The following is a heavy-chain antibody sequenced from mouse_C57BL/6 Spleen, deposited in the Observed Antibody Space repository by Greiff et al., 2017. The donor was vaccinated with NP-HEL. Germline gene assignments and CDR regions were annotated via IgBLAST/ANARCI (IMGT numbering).Heavy chain of an antibody. CDR1: GFSFNTYA. J-gene: IGHJ3*01. CDR2: IRSKSNNYAT. CDR3: VRQSNYVGFVY. D-gene: IGHD2-5*01. V-gene: IGHV10-1*01. Sequence: GGGLVQPKGSLKLSCAASGFSFNTYAMNWVRQAPGKGLEWVARIRSKSNNYATYYADSVKDRFTISRDDSESMLYLQMNNLKTEDTAMYYCVRQSNYVGFVYWGQGTLVTVSA.